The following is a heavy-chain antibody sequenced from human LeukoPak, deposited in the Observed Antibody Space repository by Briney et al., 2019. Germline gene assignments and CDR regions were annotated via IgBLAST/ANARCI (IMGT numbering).Heavy chain of an antibody. Sequence: PGGSLRLSCAASGFTFSDYYMSWIRQAPGKGLEWVSYISSSGSYTNYADSVKGRFTISRDNAKNSLYLQMNSLRAEDTAVYYCARGGPRRDYYDSSGYYYALDYWGQGTLVTFSS. CDR3: ARGGPRRDYYDSSGYYYALDY. D-gene: IGHD3-22*01. CDR2: ISSSGSYT. V-gene: IGHV3-11*05. CDR1: GFTFSDYY. J-gene: IGHJ4*02.